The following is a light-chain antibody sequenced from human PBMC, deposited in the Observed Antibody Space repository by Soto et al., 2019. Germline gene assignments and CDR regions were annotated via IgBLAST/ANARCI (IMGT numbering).Light chain of an antibody. V-gene: IGLV2-14*01. Sequence: ALTQPASVSWAPGQSITISRTGTSSDFGGYNYVSWYQQHPGKAPQFMIYDVSNRPSGVSNRFSGSKSGNTASLTISGLQAEDEADYYCSSYTTSNTRQIVFGTGTKVTVL. CDR2: DVS. CDR3: SSYTTSNTRQIV. J-gene: IGLJ1*01. CDR1: SSDFGGYNY.